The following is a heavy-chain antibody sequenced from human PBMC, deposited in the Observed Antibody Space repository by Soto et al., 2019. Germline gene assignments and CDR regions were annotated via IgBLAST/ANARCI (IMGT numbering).Heavy chain of an antibody. CDR1: GFSLSTSAVG. Sequence: SGLTLVNPTQTLTLTCTFSGFSLSTSAVGVGWIRQPPGKALEWLAIIDWDDDKHYSPSLKSRLVITKVTSKNQVVLTMTNMDPVDTATYYCARSKYGSAWTLDYWGQGNLVTVSS. CDR3: ARSKYGSAWTLDY. V-gene: IGHV2-5*02. D-gene: IGHD6-19*01. J-gene: IGHJ4*02. CDR2: IDWDDDK.